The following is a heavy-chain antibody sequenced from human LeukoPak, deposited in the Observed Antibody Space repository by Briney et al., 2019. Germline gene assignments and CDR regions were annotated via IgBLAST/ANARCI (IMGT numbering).Heavy chain of an antibody. J-gene: IGHJ4*02. CDR3: ASGEDCSGGSCYRPLDY. Sequence: SETLSLTCAVYGGSFTGHYWTWVRQPPGKGLEWIGEVKAGGDTYYNPSLGSRVTISLDTSKNQFSLRLNSVTAADTALYYCASGEDCSGGSCYRPLDYWGQGTLVTVSS. D-gene: IGHD2-15*01. V-gene: IGHV4-34*01. CDR1: GGSFTGHY. CDR2: VKAGGDT.